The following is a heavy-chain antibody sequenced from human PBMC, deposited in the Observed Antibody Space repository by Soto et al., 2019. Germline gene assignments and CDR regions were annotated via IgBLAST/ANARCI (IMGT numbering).Heavy chain of an antibody. V-gene: IGHV4-59*01. CDR3: ARVARFFDY. CDR2: IYYSGST. Sequence: SETSLTCTVSGGSISSYYWSWIRQPPGKGLEWIGYIYYSGSTNYNPSLKSRVTISVDTSKNQFSLKLSSVTAADTAVYYCARVARFFDYWGQGTLVTVSS. J-gene: IGHJ4*02. CDR1: GGSISSYY.